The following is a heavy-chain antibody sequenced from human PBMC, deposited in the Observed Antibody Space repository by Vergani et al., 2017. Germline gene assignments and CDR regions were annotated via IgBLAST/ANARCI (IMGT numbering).Heavy chain of an antibody. D-gene: IGHD6-6*01. CDR2: MDYNGLA. Sequence: QVQLPESGPGLVRPSETLSLTCTVPAYSISSGFFWGWIRQPPGKGLEWIGSMDYNGLAYYSPSLESRVTVSVDTSKNQFSLKLSSVTAADTAVYYCSREYSSSVGFLAYWGQGTLVTVSS. CDR3: SREYSSSVGFLAY. CDR1: AYSISSGFF. J-gene: IGHJ4*02. V-gene: IGHV4-38-2*02.